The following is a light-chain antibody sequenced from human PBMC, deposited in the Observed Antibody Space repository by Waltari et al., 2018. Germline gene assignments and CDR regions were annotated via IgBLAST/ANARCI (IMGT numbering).Light chain of an antibody. CDR2: GAS. CDR3: QQYNNWPQT. V-gene: IGKV3-15*01. Sequence: EVVMTQSPATLSVSPGERATLSCRASPSVSSNLAWYQQKPGQAPRLLMYGASTRATGIPARFSGSGSGTEFTLTISSLQSEDFAVYWCQQYNNWPQTFGQGTKVEIK. CDR1: PSVSSN. J-gene: IGKJ1*01.